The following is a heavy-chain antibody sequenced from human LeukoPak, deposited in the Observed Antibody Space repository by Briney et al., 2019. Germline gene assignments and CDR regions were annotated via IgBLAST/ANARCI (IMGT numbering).Heavy chain of an antibody. CDR3: ARLPTDLLAFDY. CDR1: GFTFSRYA. CDR2: IYYSGST. J-gene: IGHJ4*02. Sequence: GSLRLSCAASGFTFSRYAMNWVRQAPGKGLEWIASIYYSGSTYYNPSLKSRVTISVDTSKNQFSLRLSSVTAADTAVYYCARLPTDLLAFDYWGQGTLVTVSS. D-gene: IGHD2-8*02. V-gene: IGHV4-39*01.